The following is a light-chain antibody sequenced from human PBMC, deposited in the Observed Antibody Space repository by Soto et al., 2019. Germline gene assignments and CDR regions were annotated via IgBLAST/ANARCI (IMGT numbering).Light chain of an antibody. CDR3: QQSYSTSIT. V-gene: IGKV1-39*01. Sequence: DIPITQAPSSLSASVGYRFTITCLASQSISSYLNWYQQKPGKAPKLLIYAASSLQSGVPSRFSGSGSGTDFTLTISSLQPEDFATYYCQQSYSTSITFGQGTRLEIK. CDR1: QSISSY. CDR2: AAS. J-gene: IGKJ5*01.